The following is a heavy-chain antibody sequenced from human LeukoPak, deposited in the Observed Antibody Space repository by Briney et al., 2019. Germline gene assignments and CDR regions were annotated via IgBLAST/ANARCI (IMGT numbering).Heavy chain of an antibody. D-gene: IGHD2-21*02. CDR2: ITSDGSNR. CDR1: GLSFSSFW. V-gene: IGHV3-74*01. CDR3: VREDSKVVTTLDR. J-gene: IGHJ4*02. Sequence: GGCLRLSCAASGLSFSSFWMDSGRQARGKGLVWLSRITSDGSNRDHADCVKGRLPISRDKAKNALYLQMNSPRTEDTAVYFCVREDSKVVTTLDRWGQGSLVTASS.